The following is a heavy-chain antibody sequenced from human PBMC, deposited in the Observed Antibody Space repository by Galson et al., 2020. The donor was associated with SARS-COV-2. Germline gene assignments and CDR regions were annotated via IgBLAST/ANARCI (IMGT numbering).Heavy chain of an antibody. V-gene: IGHV3-33*01. CDR3: AREGDYDILTGYHLEY. D-gene: IGHD3-9*01. J-gene: IGHJ4*02. CDR1: GFTFSSYG. CDR2: IWYDGSNK. Sequence: GGSLRLSCAASGFTFSSYGMHWVRQAPGKGLEWVAVIWYDGSNKYYAASVKGRFTISRDNSKNTLYLQMNSLRAEDTAVYYCAREGDYDILTGYHLEYWGQGTLVTVSS.